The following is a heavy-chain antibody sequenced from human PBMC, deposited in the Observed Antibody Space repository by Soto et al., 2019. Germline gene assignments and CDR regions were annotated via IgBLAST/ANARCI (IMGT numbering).Heavy chain of an antibody. V-gene: IGHV3-30-3*02. Sequence: PGGSLRLSCAASGFTFSSYAMHWVRQAPGKGLEWVAVISYDGSNKYYADSVKGRFTISRDNSKNTLYLQMNSLRAEDTAVYYCAKIGIAVAGTGYFDYWGQGTLVTVSS. J-gene: IGHJ4*02. CDR3: AKIGIAVAGTGYFDY. CDR2: ISYDGSNK. D-gene: IGHD6-19*01. CDR1: GFTFSSYA.